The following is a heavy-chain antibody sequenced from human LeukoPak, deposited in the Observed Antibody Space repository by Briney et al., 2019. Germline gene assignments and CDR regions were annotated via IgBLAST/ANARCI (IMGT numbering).Heavy chain of an antibody. CDR1: GGSISTYY. Sequence: SETLSLTCPVSGGSISTYYWSWIRQPPGRGLEWIGYIYTSGGTDYNPPLKSRVTMSVDTSKNKVSLKLRSVTPSCTPVYYCARHGRLLSKYYFDYWGQGTLVTVSS. CDR3: ARHGRLLSKYYFDY. V-gene: IGHV4-4*09. J-gene: IGHJ4*02. CDR2: IYTSGGT. D-gene: IGHD3-3*01.